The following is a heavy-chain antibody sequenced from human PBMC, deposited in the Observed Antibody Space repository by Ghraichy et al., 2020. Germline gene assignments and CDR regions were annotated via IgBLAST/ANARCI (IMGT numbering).Heavy chain of an antibody. Sequence: LSLTCAVYGGSFSGYYWSWIRQPPGKGLEWIGEINHSGSTNYNPSLKSRVTISVDTSKNQFSLKLSSVTAADTAVYYCARGRSSTWLEGNFDYWGQGTLVTVSS. J-gene: IGHJ4*02. CDR3: ARGRSSTWLEGNFDY. CDR1: GGSFSGYY. D-gene: IGHD2-2*01. V-gene: IGHV4-34*01. CDR2: INHSGST.